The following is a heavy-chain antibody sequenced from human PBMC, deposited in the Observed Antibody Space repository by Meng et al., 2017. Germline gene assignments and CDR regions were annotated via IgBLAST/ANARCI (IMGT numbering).Heavy chain of an antibody. CDR2: IISIFATA. CDR1: GGTFSSCA. V-gene: IGHV1-69*01. J-gene: IGHJ5*02. D-gene: IGHD2-21*02. CDR3: AREIAAAYCGGDCYL. Sequence: QMQAVQSGVDVEQPCPRRKVSCKPSGGTFSSCAISWLPQAPRRGLECVVGIISIFATANYAQRFQGRVTITAYESTSTAYMELSSLRSEDTAVYYCAREIAAAYCGGDCYLWGQGTLVTVSS.